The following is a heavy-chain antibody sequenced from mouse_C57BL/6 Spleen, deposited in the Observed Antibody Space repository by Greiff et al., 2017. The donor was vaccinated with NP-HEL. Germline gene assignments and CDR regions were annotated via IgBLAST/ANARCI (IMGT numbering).Heavy chain of an antibody. V-gene: IGHV1-82*01. CDR1: GYAFSSSW. J-gene: IGHJ4*01. CDR3: AGYDAMDY. CDR2: IYPGDGDT. Sequence: VQLQESGPELVKPGASVKISCKASGYAFSSSWMNWVKQRPGKGLEWIGRIYPGDGDTNYNGKCKGKATLTADKSSSTAYMQLSSLTSEDSAVYFCAGYDAMDYWGQGTSVTVSS.